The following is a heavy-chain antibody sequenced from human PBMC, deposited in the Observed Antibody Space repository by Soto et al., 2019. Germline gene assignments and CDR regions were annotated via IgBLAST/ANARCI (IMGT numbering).Heavy chain of an antibody. D-gene: IGHD6-19*01. V-gene: IGHV1-69*12. CDR1: GGTFSNYA. CDR2: IVPIFGTT. Sequence: QVQLVQSGAEVKKPGSSVKVSCKVSGGTFSNYAIDWVRLAPGHGLEWMGGIVPIFGTTYYTQKFQGRATIIADDSTTTAYLEVSRLRSEDTDIYYCARVEAVAGLYNYHGLDVWGQGTAVTVSS. CDR3: ARVEAVAGLYNYHGLDV. J-gene: IGHJ6*02.